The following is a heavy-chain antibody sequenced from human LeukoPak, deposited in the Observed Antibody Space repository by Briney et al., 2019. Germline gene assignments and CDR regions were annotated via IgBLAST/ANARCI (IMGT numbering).Heavy chain of an antibody. CDR1: GFTFSSYS. V-gene: IGHV3-21*01. CDR2: ISSSSSYI. D-gene: IGHD6-6*01. J-gene: IGHJ4*02. CDR3: ASLYLYSSSSGDY. Sequence: GGSLRLSCAASGFTFSSYSMNWVRQAPGKGLEWVSSISSSSSYIYYADSVKGRFTISRDNAKDSLYLQMNSLRAEDTAVYYCASLYLYSSSSGDYWGQGTLVTVSS.